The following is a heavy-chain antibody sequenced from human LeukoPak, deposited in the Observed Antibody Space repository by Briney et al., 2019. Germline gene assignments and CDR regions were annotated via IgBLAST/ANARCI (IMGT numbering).Heavy chain of an antibody. CDR1: GFTFRNYA. J-gene: IGHJ4*02. V-gene: IGHV3-30*09. CDR3: ARFRAATTRFDY. CDR2: VSFDGNTT. Sequence: GGSLRLSCAASGFTFRNYAMYWVRQAPGRGLEWAAVVSFDGNTTFYSDSVKGRFAISRDNSKNTLYLEMNSLRPEDTAVYYCARFRAATTRFDYWGQGTLGTVSS. D-gene: IGHD1/OR15-1a*01.